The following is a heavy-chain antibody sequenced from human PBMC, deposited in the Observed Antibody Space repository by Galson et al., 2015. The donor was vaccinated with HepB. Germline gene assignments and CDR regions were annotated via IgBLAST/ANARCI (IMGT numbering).Heavy chain of an antibody. V-gene: IGHV3-43*01. CDR1: GFTFDDYT. J-gene: IGHJ6*02. CDR3: AKDGIRGSSSWYYYYGMDV. Sequence: SLRLSCAASGFTFDDYTMHWVRQAPGKGLEWVSLISWDGGSTYYADSVKGRFTISRDNSKNSLYLQMNSLRTEDTALYYCAKDGIRGSSSWYYYYGMDVWGQGTTVTVSS. CDR2: ISWDGGST. D-gene: IGHD6-13*01.